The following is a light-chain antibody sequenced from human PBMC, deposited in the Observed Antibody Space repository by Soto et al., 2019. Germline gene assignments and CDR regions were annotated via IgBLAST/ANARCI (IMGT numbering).Light chain of an antibody. J-gene: IGKJ4*01. CDR1: QSVSTY. Sequence: EIVLTQSPATLSLSPGERATLSCRASQSVSTYLAWYQQRPGQPPRLLIYDASSRATGIPARFSGSGSGTDFTLTISSLETEDYAVYFCQQYIRWPLTFGGGTKVEI. CDR3: QQYIRWPLT. CDR2: DAS. V-gene: IGKV3-11*01.